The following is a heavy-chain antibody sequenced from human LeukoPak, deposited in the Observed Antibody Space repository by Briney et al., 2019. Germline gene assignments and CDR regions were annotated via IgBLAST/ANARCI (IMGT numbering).Heavy chain of an antibody. CDR2: INHSGST. J-gene: IGHJ4*02. V-gene: IGHV4-34*01. Sequence: SETLSLTCAVYGGSFSGYYWSWIRQPPGKGLEWIGKINHSGSTNYNPSLKSRVTISVDTSKNQFSLKLSSVTAADTAVYYCARRGKYSSSWYRFDYWGQGTLVTVSS. CDR1: GGSFSGYY. CDR3: ARRGKYSSSWYRFDY. D-gene: IGHD6-13*01.